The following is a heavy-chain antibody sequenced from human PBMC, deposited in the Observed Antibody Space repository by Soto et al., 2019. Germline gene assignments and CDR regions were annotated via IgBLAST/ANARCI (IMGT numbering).Heavy chain of an antibody. J-gene: IGHJ6*02. CDR1: GGTFSSYA. Sequence: SSVKVSCKASGGTFSSYAISWVRQAPGQGLEWMGGIIPIFGTANYAQKFQGRVTITADESTSTAYMELSSLRSEDTAVYYCARGIQEEWSTLPRLMDVWGQGTTVTVSS. CDR2: IIPIFGTA. CDR3: ARGIQEEWSTLPRLMDV. D-gene: IGHD3-3*01. V-gene: IGHV1-69*13.